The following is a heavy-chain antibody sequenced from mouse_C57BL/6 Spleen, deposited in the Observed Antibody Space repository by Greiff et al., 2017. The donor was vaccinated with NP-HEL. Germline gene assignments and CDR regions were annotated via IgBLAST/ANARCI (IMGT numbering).Heavy chain of an antibody. Sequence: EVKLVESGGGLVKPGGSLKLSCAASGFTFSDYGMHWVRQAPEKGLEWVAYISSGSSTIYYADTVKGRFTISRDNAKNTLFLQMTSLRSEDTARYYCARNDYDGAWFAYWGQGTLVTVSA. CDR3: ARNDYDGAWFAY. CDR2: ISSGSSTI. V-gene: IGHV5-17*01. J-gene: IGHJ3*01. D-gene: IGHD2-4*01. CDR1: GFTFSDYG.